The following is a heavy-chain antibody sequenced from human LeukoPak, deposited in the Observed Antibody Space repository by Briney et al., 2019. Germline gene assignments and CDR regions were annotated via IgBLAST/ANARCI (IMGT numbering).Heavy chain of an antibody. CDR1: GFTFDDYA. Sequence: GRSLRLSCAASGFTFDDYAMHWVRQAPGKCLEWVSGISWNSGSIGYADSVKGRFTISRDNAKNSLYLQMNSLRAEDMALYYCSNENYYDSIGYFDYWSQRTLVPVSS. CDR2: ISWNSGSI. V-gene: IGHV3-9*03. CDR3: SNENYYDSIGYFDY. J-gene: IGHJ4*02. D-gene: IGHD3-22*01.